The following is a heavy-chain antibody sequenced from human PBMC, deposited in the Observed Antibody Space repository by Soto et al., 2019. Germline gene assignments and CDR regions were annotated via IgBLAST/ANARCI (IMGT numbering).Heavy chain of an antibody. CDR2: IYSGGST. CDR3: ARGVLLWFGESFGAMDV. D-gene: IGHD3-10*01. CDR1: GFTVSSNY. J-gene: IGHJ6*02. Sequence: EVQLVETGGGLIQPGGSLRLSCAASGFTVSSNYMSWVRQAPGKGLEWVSVIYSGGSTYYADSVKGRFTISRDNSKNTLYLQMNSLRAEDTAVYYCARGVLLWFGESFGAMDVWGQGTTVTVSS. V-gene: IGHV3-53*02.